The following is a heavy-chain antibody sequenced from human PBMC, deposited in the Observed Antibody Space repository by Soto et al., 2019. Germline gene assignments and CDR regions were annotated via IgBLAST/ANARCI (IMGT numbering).Heavy chain of an antibody. CDR1: GYTFTSYA. V-gene: IGHV1-3*01. CDR3: AREIFGVVIGWFDP. CDR2: INAGNGNT. J-gene: IGHJ5*02. D-gene: IGHD3-3*01. Sequence: ASVKVSCKASGYTFTSYAMHWVRQAPGQRLEWMGWINAGNGNTKYSQKFQGRVTITGDTSTSTAYMELSRLRSEDTAVYYCAREIFGVVIGWFDPWGQGTLVTVSS.